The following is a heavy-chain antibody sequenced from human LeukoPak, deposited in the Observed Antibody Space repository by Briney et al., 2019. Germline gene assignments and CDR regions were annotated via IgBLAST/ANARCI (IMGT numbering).Heavy chain of an antibody. Sequence: ASVTVSCKASGYMFTGYHMHWVRQAPGQGLEWMGWISLNSGGTIYAQTFEGRVTMTRDTSISTAYMELSRLRSADTAVYYCAKEGGGLDYWGQGTLVTVSS. CDR1: GYMFTGYH. CDR3: AKEGGGLDY. V-gene: IGHV1-2*02. D-gene: IGHD3-16*01. CDR2: ISLNSGGT. J-gene: IGHJ4*02.